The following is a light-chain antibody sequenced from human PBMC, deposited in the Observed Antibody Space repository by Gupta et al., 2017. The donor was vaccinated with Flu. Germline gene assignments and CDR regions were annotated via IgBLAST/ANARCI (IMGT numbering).Light chain of an antibody. J-gene: IGLJ2*01. CDR1: SSDFGSYNL. V-gene: IGLV2-23*01. CDR2: QGN. CDR3: CSYAGSNTLI. Sequence: QSALTQPASVSGSPGQSITISCTGTSSDFGSYNLVSWYQHHPGEAPRVMIYQGNKRPSGVSNRFSGSKSGNTASLTISGLQTEDEGDYYCCSYAGSNTLIFGGGTKLTVL.